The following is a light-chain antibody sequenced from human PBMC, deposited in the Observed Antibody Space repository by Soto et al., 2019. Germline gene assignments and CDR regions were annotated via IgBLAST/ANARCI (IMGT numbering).Light chain of an antibody. J-gene: IGKJ5*01. CDR3: QQYGSSAPIT. CDR1: QSVTTY. V-gene: IGKV3-20*01. CDR2: DAS. Sequence: EIVLTQSPDTLYLSPGERATLSCRASQSVTTYLAWYQQKPGQAPRLLIYDASNRATGIPARFSGSGSGTDFTLTISRLEPEDFALYYCQQYGSSAPITFGQGTRLEIK.